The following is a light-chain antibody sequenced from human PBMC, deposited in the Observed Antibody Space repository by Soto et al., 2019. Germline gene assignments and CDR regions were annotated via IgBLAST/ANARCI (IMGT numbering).Light chain of an antibody. V-gene: IGKV3-20*01. Sequence: ENVLTQSPGTLSLSPGERATLSCRASQRVSSTFLAWYQQKPGQAPRLLIYGASSRATGIPDRFSGSGSGTDFTLTISRLEPEDFAVYYCQQFGGSPLYTFGQGTKLEIK. J-gene: IGKJ2*01. CDR2: GAS. CDR1: QRVSSTF. CDR3: QQFGGSPLYT.